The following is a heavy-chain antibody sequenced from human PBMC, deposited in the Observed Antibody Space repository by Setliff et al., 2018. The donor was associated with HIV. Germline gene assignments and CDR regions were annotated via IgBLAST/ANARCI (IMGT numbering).Heavy chain of an antibody. J-gene: IGHJ4*02. CDR3: ARSYCGDVCYSGSLDY. V-gene: IGHV3-23*01. Sequence: GSLRLSCAASGFTFSSYAMSWVRQAPGKGLEWVSAISGSGGSTYYADSVKGRFTISRDNSKNTLYLQMNSLRAEDTAVYYCARSYCGDVCYSGSLDYWGQGTLVTVSS. CDR1: GFTFSSYA. D-gene: IGHD2-21*02. CDR2: ISGSGGST.